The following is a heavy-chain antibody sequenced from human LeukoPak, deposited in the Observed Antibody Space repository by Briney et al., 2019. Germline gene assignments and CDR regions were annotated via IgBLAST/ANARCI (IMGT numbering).Heavy chain of an antibody. V-gene: IGHV3-73*01. D-gene: IGHD3-22*01. CDR1: GFTFSGSA. Sequence: PGGSLRLSCVVSGFTFSGSAVHWVRQASGKGLEWVGRIRSKANNYATAYAASVKGRFTISRDDSKNTAYLQMNSLKTEDTAVYYCTGDNFDSSAKFDYWGQGTLVTVSS. CDR3: TGDNFDSSAKFDY. CDR2: IRSKANNYAT. J-gene: IGHJ4*02.